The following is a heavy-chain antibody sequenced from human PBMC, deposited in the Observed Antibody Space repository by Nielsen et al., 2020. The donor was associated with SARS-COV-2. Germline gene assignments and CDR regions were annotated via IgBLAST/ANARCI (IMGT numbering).Heavy chain of an antibody. J-gene: IGHJ4*02. V-gene: IGHV3-9*01. CDR1: GFTFDDYA. CDR2: ISWNSGSI. Sequence: SLKISCAASGFTFDDYAMHWVRQAPGKGLEWVSGISWNSGSIGYADSVKGGFTISRDNAKNSLYLQMNSLRAEDTALYFCARADREYWGQGTLVTVSS. D-gene: IGHD2/OR15-2a*01. CDR3: ARADREY.